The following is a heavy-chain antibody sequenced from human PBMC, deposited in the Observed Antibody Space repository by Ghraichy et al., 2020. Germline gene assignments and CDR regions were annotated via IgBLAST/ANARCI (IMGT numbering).Heavy chain of an antibody. CDR1: GGSVSSDY. Sequence: SETLSLTCTVSGGSVSSDYWSWIRQPTGKGLEWIGYIYYSGSTNYNPSLKSRVTISGDTSKNQFSLNLKSVTAADTAVYYCAIGRIAVAGVGFFDYWGQGTLVTVTS. J-gene: IGHJ4*02. V-gene: IGHV4-59*02. CDR2: IYYSGST. D-gene: IGHD6-19*01. CDR3: AIGRIAVAGVGFFDY.